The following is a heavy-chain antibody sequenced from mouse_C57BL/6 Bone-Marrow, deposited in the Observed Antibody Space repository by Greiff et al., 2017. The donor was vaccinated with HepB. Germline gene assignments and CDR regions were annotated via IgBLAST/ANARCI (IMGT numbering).Heavy chain of an antibody. D-gene: IGHD2-5*01. CDR3: ARGGSYYSNSYAMDY. Sequence: VQLQQSVAELVRPGASVKLSCTASGFNIKNTYMPWVKQRPEQGLEWIGRIDPANGNTKYAPKFQGKATITADTSSNTAYLQLSSLTSEDTAIYYCARGGSYYSNSYAMDYWGQGTSVTVSS. V-gene: IGHV14-3*01. J-gene: IGHJ4*01. CDR2: IDPANGNT. CDR1: GFNIKNTY.